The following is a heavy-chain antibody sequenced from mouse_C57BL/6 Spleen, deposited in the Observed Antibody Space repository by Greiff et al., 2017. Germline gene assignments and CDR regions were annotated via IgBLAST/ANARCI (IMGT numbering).Heavy chain of an antibody. V-gene: IGHV1-82*01. CDR2: IYPGDGDT. D-gene: IGHD4-1*01. Sequence: VQLQQSGPELVKPGASVKISCKASGYAFSSSWMNWVKQRPGKGLEWIGRIYPGDGDTNYNGKFKGKATLTADKSSSTAYMQLSSLTSEDSAVYFCARDLTVYFDYWGQGTTLTVSS. CDR3: ARDLTVYFDY. CDR1: GYAFSSSW. J-gene: IGHJ2*01.